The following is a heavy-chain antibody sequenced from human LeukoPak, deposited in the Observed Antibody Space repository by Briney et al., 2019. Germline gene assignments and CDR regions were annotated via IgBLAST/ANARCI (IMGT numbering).Heavy chain of an antibody. CDR3: ARRAGAYSHPYDY. CDR1: GFTFNSYA. D-gene: IGHD4/OR15-4a*01. Sequence: GGSLRLSCAASGFTFNSYAMNWVRQAPGKGLEWVSTISSSGNNTHYSDSVKGRFTISRDNSKNTLYLQMNSLRAEDTAVYYCARRAGAYSHPYDYWGQGTLVTVSS. CDR2: ISSSGNNT. J-gene: IGHJ4*02. V-gene: IGHV3-23*01.